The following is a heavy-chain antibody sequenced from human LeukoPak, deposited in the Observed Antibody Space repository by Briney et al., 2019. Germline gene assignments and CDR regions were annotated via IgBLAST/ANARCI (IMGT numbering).Heavy chain of an antibody. Sequence: PGGSLRLSCAASGFTFSSYSMNWVRQAPGKGLEWVSSISSSSGYIYYADSVKGRFTISRDNAKNSLYLQMNSLRAEDTAVYYCARDKKWELPYDYWGQGTLVTVSS. J-gene: IGHJ4*02. CDR3: ARDKKWELPYDY. D-gene: IGHD1-26*01. CDR2: ISSSSGYI. CDR1: GFTFSSYS. V-gene: IGHV3-21*01.